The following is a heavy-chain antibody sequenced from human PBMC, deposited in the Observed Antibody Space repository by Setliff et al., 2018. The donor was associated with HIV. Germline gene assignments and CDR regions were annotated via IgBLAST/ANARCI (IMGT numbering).Heavy chain of an antibody. Sequence: GESLKISCKASGYRFTSYWIAWVRQMPGKGPEWMGIIYPGDSDTRYSPSFQGRVTISVDKSLDSAYLQWNTLKASDTAMYYCARSNRGYDSRGFYRENWFDPWGQGTQVTVSS. V-gene: IGHV5-51*01. D-gene: IGHD3-22*01. CDR1: GYRFTSYW. CDR2: IYPGDSDT. J-gene: IGHJ5*02. CDR3: ARSNRGYDSRGFYRENWFDP.